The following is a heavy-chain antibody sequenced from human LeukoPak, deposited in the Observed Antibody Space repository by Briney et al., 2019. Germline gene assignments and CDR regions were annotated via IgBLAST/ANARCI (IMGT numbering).Heavy chain of an antibody. J-gene: IGHJ5*02. CDR1: GGSISSYY. CDR2: IYYSGST. V-gene: IGHV4-59*01. Sequence: SETLSLTCTVSGGSISSYYWNWIRQTPGKGLEWIGYIYYSGSTNYNPSLKSRVTISVDTSKNQFSLKLSSVTAADTAVYYCARDSTIGWFDPWGQGTLVTVSS. CDR3: ARDSTIGWFDP.